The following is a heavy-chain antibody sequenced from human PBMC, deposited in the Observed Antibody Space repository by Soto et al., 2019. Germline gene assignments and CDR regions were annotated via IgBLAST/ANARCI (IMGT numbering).Heavy chain of an antibody. D-gene: IGHD2-2*01. CDR1: GGTFSSYA. CDR2: IIPIFGTA. J-gene: IGHJ6*02. Sequence: SVKVSCKASGGTFSSYAISWVRQAPGQGLEWMGGIIPIFGTANYAQKFQGRVTITADESTSTAYMELSSLRSEDTAVYYCADGRIYCSSTSCYDYYYGMDVWGQGTTVTVSS. CDR3: ADGRIYCSSTSCYDYYYGMDV. V-gene: IGHV1-69*13.